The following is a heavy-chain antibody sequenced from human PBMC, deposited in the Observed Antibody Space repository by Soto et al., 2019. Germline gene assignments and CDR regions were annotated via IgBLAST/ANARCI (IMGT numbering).Heavy chain of an antibody. CDR1: GFTFNTYN. J-gene: IGHJ4*02. D-gene: IGHD5-18*01. Sequence: GGSLRLSCAASGFTFNTYNMNWVRQAPGKGLEWVSYISDGSSTSYADSVKGRFTISRDNAKNTLYLQMNSLRAEDTAVYYCARTWIQNFDYWGQGTLVTVSS. CDR3: ARTWIQNFDY. CDR2: ISDGSST. V-gene: IGHV3-74*01.